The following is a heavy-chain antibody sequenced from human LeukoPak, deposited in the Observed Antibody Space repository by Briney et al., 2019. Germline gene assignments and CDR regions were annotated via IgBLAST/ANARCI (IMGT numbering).Heavy chain of an antibody. V-gene: IGHV3-30-3*01. J-gene: IGHJ4*02. Sequence: GGSLRLSCAASGFTFSDYYMSWIRQAPGKGLEWVAVISYDGSNKYYADSVKGRFTISRDNSKNTLYLQMNSLRAEDTAVYYCATTYDSSGYYYLTIDYWGQGTLVTVSS. CDR2: ISYDGSNK. D-gene: IGHD3-22*01. CDR3: ATTYDSSGYYYLTIDY. CDR1: GFTFSDYY.